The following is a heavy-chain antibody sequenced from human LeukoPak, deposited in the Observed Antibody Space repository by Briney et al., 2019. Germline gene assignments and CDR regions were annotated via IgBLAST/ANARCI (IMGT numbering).Heavy chain of an antibody. CDR3: ARDMNYYGSGNYWGY. Sequence: PGGSLRLSCAASGFTFSSYAMSWVRQAPGKGLEWVSGTSGSGGSTHHADSVKGRFTISRDNSKNTLYLQMNSLRDEDTAVYYCARDMNYYGSGNYWGYWGQGTLVTVSS. CDR2: TSGSGGST. J-gene: IGHJ4*02. CDR1: GFTFSSYA. D-gene: IGHD3-10*01. V-gene: IGHV3-23*01.